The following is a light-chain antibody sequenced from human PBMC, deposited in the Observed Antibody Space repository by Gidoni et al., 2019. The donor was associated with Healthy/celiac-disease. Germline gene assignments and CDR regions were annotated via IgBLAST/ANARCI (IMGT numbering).Light chain of an antibody. J-gene: IGKJ5*01. CDR3: LQYGSSPPVT. CDR1: QSVSSSY. CDR2: GAS. Sequence: EIVLTQSPGTLSLSPGERATLSCRASQSVSSSYFAWYQQRPGQAPRLLIYGASSRATGIPDRFSGSGSGTDFTLTISRLEPEDFAVYYCLQYGSSPPVTFGQGTRLEIK. V-gene: IGKV3-20*01.